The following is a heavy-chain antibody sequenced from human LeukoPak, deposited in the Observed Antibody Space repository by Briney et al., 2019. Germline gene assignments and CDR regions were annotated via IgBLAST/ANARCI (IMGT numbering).Heavy chain of an antibody. CDR2: ISSSSSYI. CDR1: GFTFSSYS. Sequence: GGSLRLSCAASGFTFSSYSMNWVREAPGKGLEWVSSISSSSSYIYYADSVKGRFTISRDNAKNSLYLQMNSLRAEDTAVYYCARDLTRYSSSWYYFDYWGQGTLVTVSS. CDR3: ARDLTRYSSSWYYFDY. D-gene: IGHD6-13*01. J-gene: IGHJ4*02. V-gene: IGHV3-21*01.